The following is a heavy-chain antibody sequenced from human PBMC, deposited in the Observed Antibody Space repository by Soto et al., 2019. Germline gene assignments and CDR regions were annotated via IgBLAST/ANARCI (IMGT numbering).Heavy chain of an antibody. CDR1: VFTFGDYA. J-gene: IGHJ6*02. Sequence: GGSLRLSCTSSVFTFGDYAMSWVRHSPGKGLEWVGFIRSKAYGGTTEYAASVKGRFTISRDDSKSIAYLQMNSLKTEDTAVYYCTRERGYDFWSGYPTDGKYGMEVWGQGTTVIVSS. D-gene: IGHD3-3*01. CDR3: TRERGYDFWSGYPTDGKYGMEV. V-gene: IGHV3-49*04. CDR2: IRSKAYGGTT.